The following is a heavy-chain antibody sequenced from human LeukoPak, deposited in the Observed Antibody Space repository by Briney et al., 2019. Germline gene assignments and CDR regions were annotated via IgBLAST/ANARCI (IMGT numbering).Heavy chain of an antibody. V-gene: IGHV3-11*04. CDR3: AREASGYYHVFGV. Sequence: GGSLRLSCEASGFTLSTYFISWIRQAPGKGLEWVSYITNSGRSTKYADAVKGRFTMSRDNAKQSVYLEMTDLRAEDTAVYYCAREASGYYHVFGVWGQGTLVTVSS. CDR1: GFTLSTYF. CDR2: ITNSGRST. J-gene: IGHJ4*02. D-gene: IGHD3-3*01.